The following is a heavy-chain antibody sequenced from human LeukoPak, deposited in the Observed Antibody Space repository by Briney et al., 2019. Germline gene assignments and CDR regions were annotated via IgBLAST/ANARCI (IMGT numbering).Heavy chain of an antibody. CDR2: IYSGGST. V-gene: IGHV3-53*01. CDR1: GFTVSSNY. CDR3: ARNYDFWMPWFGP. Sequence: GGSLRLSCAASGFTVSSNYMSWVRQAPGKGLEWVSIIYSGGSTFYADSVKGRFTISRDNSKNTLYLQMNSLRAEDTAVYYCARNYDFWMPWFGPWGQGTLVTVSS. D-gene: IGHD3-3*01. J-gene: IGHJ5*02.